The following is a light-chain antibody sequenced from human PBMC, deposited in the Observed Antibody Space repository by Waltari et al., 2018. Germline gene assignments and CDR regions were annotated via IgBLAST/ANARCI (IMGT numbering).Light chain of an antibody. Sequence: DIVMTQSPGSLAVSLGERATINSKPSQNVLSSSNNKNSLAWYQQKPGQPPRLLIYWASIRESGIPARFSGSGSGTDFTLTISSLQAEDVAVYYCQQYYTAPYSFGQGTKLEIK. V-gene: IGKV4-1*01. J-gene: IGKJ2*03. CDR1: QNVLSSSNNKNS. CDR3: QQYYTAPYS. CDR2: WAS.